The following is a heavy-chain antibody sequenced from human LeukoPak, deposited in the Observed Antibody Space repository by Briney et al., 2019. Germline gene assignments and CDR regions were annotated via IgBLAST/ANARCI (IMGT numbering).Heavy chain of an antibody. V-gene: IGHV3-74*01. CDR2: INSDGSST. CDR3: ARGRWGRDDYVDY. J-gene: IGHJ4*02. Sequence: GGSLRLSCAASGVTFRSYWMHWVRQAPGKGLVWVSRINSDGSSTSYADSVKGRFTISRDNAKNTLYLQMNSLRAEDTAVYYCARGRWGRDDYVDYWGQGTLVTVSS. D-gene: IGHD5-24*01. CDR1: GVTFRSYW.